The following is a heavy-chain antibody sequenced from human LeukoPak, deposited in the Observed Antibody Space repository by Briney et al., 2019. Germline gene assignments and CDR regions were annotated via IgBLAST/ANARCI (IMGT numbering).Heavy chain of an antibody. D-gene: IGHD6-6*01. CDR1: GGTFSSYA. CDR3: ARVGGGSSSSTSKPYYYYYMDV. Sequence: SVKVSCKASGGTFSSYAISWVRQAPGQGLEWMGWIIPIFGTANYAQKFQGRVTITTDESTSTAYMELSSLRSEDTAVYYCARVGGGSSSSTSKPYYYYYMDVWGKGTTVTVSS. CDR2: IIPIFGTA. V-gene: IGHV1-69*05. J-gene: IGHJ6*03.